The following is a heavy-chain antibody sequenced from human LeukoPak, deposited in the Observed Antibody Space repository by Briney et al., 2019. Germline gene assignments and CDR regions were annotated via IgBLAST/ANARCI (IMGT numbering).Heavy chain of an antibody. D-gene: IGHD5-12*01. CDR3: ARLPRYGGYDHFDY. J-gene: IGHJ4*02. CDR1: GDSIDSYY. V-gene: IGHV4-59*12. Sequence: SETLSLTCTVSGDSIDSYYWSWIRQPPGKGLEWIGYIYYRGTASYNPFLKSRVTISVDTSKNQFSLKLNSVTAADTAVYYCARLPRYGGYDHFDYWGQGILVIVSS. CDR2: IYYRGTA.